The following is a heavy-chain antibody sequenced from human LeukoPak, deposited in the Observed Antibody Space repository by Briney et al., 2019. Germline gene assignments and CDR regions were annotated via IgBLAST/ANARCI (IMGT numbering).Heavy chain of an antibody. CDR1: GFTFSSYA. Sequence: GGSLRLSCAASGFTFSSYAMHWVRQAPGKGLEYVSAISSNGGSTYYANSVKGRFTISRDNSKNTLYLQMNSLRGEDTAVYYCAKDLGVSPDWGQGTLVTVSS. J-gene: IGHJ4*02. V-gene: IGHV3-64*01. CDR2: ISSNGGST. CDR3: AKDLGVSPD.